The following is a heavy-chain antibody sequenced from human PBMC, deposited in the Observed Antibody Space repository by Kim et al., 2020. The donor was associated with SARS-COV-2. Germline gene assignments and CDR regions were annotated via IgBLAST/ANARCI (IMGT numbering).Heavy chain of an antibody. CDR3: ATAAGDAFDI. V-gene: IGHV4-30-2*05. D-gene: IGHD6-13*01. CDR2: RRA. Sequence: RRAYCNPSLKSRITISTATSKNPFSLTLKSVTTADTAVYYCATAAGDAFDIWGQGTMVTVSS. J-gene: IGHJ3*02.